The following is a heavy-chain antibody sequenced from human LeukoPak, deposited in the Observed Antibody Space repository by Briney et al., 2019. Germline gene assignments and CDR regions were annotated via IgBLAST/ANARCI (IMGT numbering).Heavy chain of an antibody. V-gene: IGHV3-30*02. CDR2: IQDDGSNK. Sequence: GGSLRLSCAASGFTFSNYGMHWVRQAPGKGLEWVALIQDDGSNKYYADSVKGRFTISRDNAKNSLYLQMNSLRAEDTAVYYCAELGITMIGGVWGKGTTVTISS. J-gene: IGHJ6*04. CDR1: GFTFSNYG. CDR3: AELGITMIGGV. D-gene: IGHD3-10*02.